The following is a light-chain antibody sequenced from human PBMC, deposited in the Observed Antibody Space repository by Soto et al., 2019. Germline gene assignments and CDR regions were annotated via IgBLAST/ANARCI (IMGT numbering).Light chain of an antibody. J-gene: IGLJ1*01. CDR1: SGHSSYI. Sequence: QPVLTQSSSASASLGSSVKLTCTLCSGHSSYIIAWHQQQPGKAPRFLMKLEGSGSYNKGSGVPDRFSGSSSGADRYLTISNLQSEDEADYYCETWDSNTHVFGTGTKVTVL. CDR2: LEGSGSY. CDR3: ETWDSNTHV. V-gene: IGLV4-60*03.